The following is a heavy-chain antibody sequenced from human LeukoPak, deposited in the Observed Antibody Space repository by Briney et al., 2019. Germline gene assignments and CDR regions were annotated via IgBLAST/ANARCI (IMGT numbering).Heavy chain of an antibody. Sequence: SQTLSLTCAVSGGSISSGGYSWGWIRQPPGKGLEWIGYIYHSGSTYYNPSLKSRVTISVDRSKNQFSLKLSSVTAADTAVYYCARSNYVVWFDPWGQGTLVTVSS. J-gene: IGHJ5*02. CDR2: IYHSGST. CDR1: GGSISSGGYS. V-gene: IGHV4-30-2*01. D-gene: IGHD4-11*01. CDR3: ARSNYVVWFDP.